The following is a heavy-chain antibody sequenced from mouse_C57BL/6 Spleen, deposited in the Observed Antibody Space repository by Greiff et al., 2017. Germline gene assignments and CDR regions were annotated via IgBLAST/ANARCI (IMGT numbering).Heavy chain of an antibody. J-gene: IGHJ1*03. V-gene: IGHV1-52*01. CDR3: ARHATTVVDYWYYDV. Sequence: QVQLQQPGAELVRPGSSVKLSCKASGYTFTSYWMHWVKQRPIQGLEWIGNIDPSDSETHYNQKFKDKATLTVDKSSSTAYMQLSSLTSEDSAVYYCARHATTVVDYWYYDVWGTGTTVTVSS. D-gene: IGHD1-1*01. CDR1: GYTFTSYW. CDR2: IDPSDSET.